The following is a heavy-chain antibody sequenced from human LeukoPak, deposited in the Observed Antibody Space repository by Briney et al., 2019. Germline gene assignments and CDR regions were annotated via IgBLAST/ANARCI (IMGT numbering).Heavy chain of an antibody. CDR2: IYYSGST. V-gene: IGHV4-59*12. CDR1: GVSISSYY. CDR3: ASSSSSWFPYYYYYMDV. J-gene: IGHJ6*03. Sequence: SETLSLTCTVSGVSISSYYWSWIRQLPGKGLEWIGYIYYSGSTNYNPSLKSRVTMSVDTSKNQFSLKLSSVTAADTAVYYCASSSSSWFPYYYYYMDVWGKGTTVTVSS. D-gene: IGHD6-13*01.